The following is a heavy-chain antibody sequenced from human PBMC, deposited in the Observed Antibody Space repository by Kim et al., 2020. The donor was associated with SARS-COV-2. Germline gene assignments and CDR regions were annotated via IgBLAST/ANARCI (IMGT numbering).Heavy chain of an antibody. CDR2: IYYSGST. D-gene: IGHD3-10*01. J-gene: IGHJ5*02. CDR3: ARDLMVLWFGDPPGWFDP. CDR1: GGSISSSSYY. Sequence: SETLSLTCTVSGGSISSSSYYWGWIRQPPGKGLEWIGSIYYSGSTYYNPSLKSRVTISVETSKNQFSLKLSSVTAADTAVYYCARDLMVLWFGDPPGWFDPWGQGTLVAVSS. V-gene: IGHV4-39*07.